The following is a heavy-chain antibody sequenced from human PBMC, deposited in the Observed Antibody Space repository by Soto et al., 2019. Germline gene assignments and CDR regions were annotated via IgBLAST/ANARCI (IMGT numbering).Heavy chain of an antibody. V-gene: IGHV1-69*01. CDR3: ARDFHSVPAATYNWFDP. Sequence: QVQLVQSGAEVKKPGSSVKVSCKAAGGTFSSYAISWVRQATGQGLEWMGGSIPIFGTANYAQKFQCRVTITADESTSTAYMELSSLRSEDTAVYYCARDFHSVPAATYNWFDPWGQGTLVTVSS. CDR1: GGTFSSYA. J-gene: IGHJ5*02. CDR2: SIPIFGTA. D-gene: IGHD2-2*01.